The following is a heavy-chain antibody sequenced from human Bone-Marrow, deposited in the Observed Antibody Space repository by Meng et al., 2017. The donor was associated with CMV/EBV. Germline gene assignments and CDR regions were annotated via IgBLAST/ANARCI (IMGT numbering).Heavy chain of an antibody. J-gene: IGHJ4*02. V-gene: IGHV1-2*02. Sequence: QVQLVQSGAEGKKPGASVKVSCTASGYTFTCYYMHWVRQARGQGLEWMGWINPNSGGTNYAQKFQGRVTMTRDTSISTAYMELSRLRSDDTAVYYCARYRRGYSYGLDYCGKVTLSIVSS. CDR2: INPNSGGT. CDR1: GYTFTCYY. CDR3: ARYRRGYSYGLDY. D-gene: IGHD5-18*01.